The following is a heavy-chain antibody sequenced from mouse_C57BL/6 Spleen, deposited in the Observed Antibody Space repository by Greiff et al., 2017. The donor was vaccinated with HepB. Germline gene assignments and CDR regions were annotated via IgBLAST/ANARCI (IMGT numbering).Heavy chain of an antibody. CDR1: GYTFTSYW. V-gene: IGHV1-69*01. CDR2: IDPSDSYT. Sequence: QVQLQQSGAELVMPGASVKLSCKASGYTFTSYWMHWVKQRPGQGLEWIGEIDPSDSYTNYNQKFKGKSTLTVDKSSSTAYMQLSSLTSEDSAVYYCARKNYYGSPFDYWGEGTTLSDSS. CDR3: ARKNYYGSPFDY. D-gene: IGHD1-1*01. J-gene: IGHJ2*01.